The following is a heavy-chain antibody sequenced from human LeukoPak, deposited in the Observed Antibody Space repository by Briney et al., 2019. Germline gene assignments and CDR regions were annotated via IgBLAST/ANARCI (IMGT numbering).Heavy chain of an antibody. CDR3: VILLVVPAANMDV. J-gene: IGHJ6*03. Sequence: ASAKVSCKASGYTFTSYDINWVRQATGQGLEWMGWMNPNSGNTGYAQKFQGRVTMTRNTSISTAYMELSSLRSEDTAVYYCVILLVVPAANMDVWGKGTTVTVSS. D-gene: IGHD2-2*01. CDR2: MNPNSGNT. CDR1: GYTFTSYD. V-gene: IGHV1-8*01.